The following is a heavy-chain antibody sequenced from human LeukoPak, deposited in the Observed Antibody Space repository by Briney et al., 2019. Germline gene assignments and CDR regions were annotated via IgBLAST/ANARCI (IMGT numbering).Heavy chain of an antibody. CDR2: IYHSGST. V-gene: IGHV4-30-2*01. CDR1: GGSISSGGYS. J-gene: IGHJ4*02. D-gene: IGHD6-13*01. CDR3: ARGGSSWYYFDY. Sequence: PSETLSLTCAVSGGSISSGGYSWSCIRQPPGKGLEWIGYIYHSGSTYYNPSLKSRVTISVDRSKNQFSLKLSSVTAADTAVYYCARGGSSWYYFDYWGQGTLVTVSS.